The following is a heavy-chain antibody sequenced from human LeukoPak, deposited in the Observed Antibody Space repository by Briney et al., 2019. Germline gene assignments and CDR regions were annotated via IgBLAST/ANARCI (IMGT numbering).Heavy chain of an antibody. D-gene: IGHD6-19*01. J-gene: IGHJ5*02. Sequence: PSETLSLTCTVSGGSISSYYWSWIRQPPGTGLEWIGSIYYSGSTYYNPPLKSRVTISVDTSKNQFSLKLTSVTAADTAVYYCARGSYSSGSFDPWGQGTLVTVSS. V-gene: IGHV4-39*01. CDR1: GGSISSYY. CDR2: IYYSGST. CDR3: ARGSYSSGSFDP.